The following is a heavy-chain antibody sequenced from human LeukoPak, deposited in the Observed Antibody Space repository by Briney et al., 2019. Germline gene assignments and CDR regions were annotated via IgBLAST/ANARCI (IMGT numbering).Heavy chain of an antibody. CDR1: GGSFSNYA. CDR2: IIPIFGTA. V-gene: IGHV1-69*06. CDR3: ARIFDIVARVFWFDP. J-gene: IGHJ5*02. D-gene: IGHD2-15*01. Sequence: SVKVSCKASGGSFSNYAISWVRQAPGQGLEWMGGIIPIFGTANYAQKFRGRVTITADKSTRTAYMELRSLRSDDTAVYYCARIFDIVARVFWFDPWGQGTLVTVSS.